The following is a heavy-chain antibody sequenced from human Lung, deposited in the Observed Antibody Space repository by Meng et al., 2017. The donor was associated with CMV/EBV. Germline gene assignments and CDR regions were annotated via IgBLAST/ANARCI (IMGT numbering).Heavy chain of an antibody. CDR1: GLSIGGKY. Sequence: GESLKISCEASGLSIGGKYMSWVRQAPGKGLVWVAVIYISEKTYYADSVKGRFTISRDKSKNTIYLQMQSLAVEDTAVYYCARDRGCRGTTCHTSYFYGLDVWGQGTTVTVSS. CDR3: ARDRGCRGTTCHTSYFYGLDV. J-gene: IGHJ6*02. V-gene: IGHV3-66*03. CDR2: IYISEKT. D-gene: IGHD3-22*01.